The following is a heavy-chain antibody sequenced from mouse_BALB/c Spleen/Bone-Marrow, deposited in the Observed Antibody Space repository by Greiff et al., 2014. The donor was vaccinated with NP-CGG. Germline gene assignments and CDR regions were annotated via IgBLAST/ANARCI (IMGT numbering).Heavy chain of an antibody. CDR3: AKNYYYGYVAY. CDR1: GFDFSRYW. D-gene: IGHD1-2*01. J-gene: IGHJ3*01. V-gene: IGHV4-1*02. Sequence: VQLQQPGGGLVQPGGSLKLSCAASGFDFSRYWMTWVRQAPGKGLEWIGEINPASSTINYTPSLKDKFITSRDNAKNTLYLQMSKVRSEDTALYYCAKNYYYGYVAYWGQGTLVTVSA. CDR2: INPASSTI.